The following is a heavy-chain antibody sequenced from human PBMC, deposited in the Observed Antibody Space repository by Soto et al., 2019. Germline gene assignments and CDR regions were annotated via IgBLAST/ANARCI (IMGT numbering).Heavy chain of an antibody. V-gene: IGHV1-3*01. J-gene: IGHJ4*02. D-gene: IGHD6-13*01. CDR2: INAGNGNT. CDR1: GYTFTSYA. Sequence: ASVRDSCKASGYTFTSYAMHWVSPAPGQRLEWVGWINAGNGNTKYSQKLQGRVTITRETSASTAYMELSSLRSEDTAVYYCARVPRKQMVKSFDYWRKGSLVTASS. CDR3: ARVPRKQMVKSFDY.